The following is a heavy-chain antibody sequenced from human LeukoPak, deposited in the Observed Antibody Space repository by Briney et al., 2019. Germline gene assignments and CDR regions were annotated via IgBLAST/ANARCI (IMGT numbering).Heavy chain of an antibody. J-gene: IGHJ4*02. D-gene: IGHD1-7*01. CDR2: IYTSGSA. V-gene: IGHV4-4*07. Sequence: PSETLSLXCTVSGGSISSSYWRWIRQPAGKGLEWIGRIYTSGSANYNPSLKSRITMSVDTSKNQFSLKLSSVTAADTAVYYCARDQALNWNYDVFDYWGQGTLVTVSS. CDR1: GGSISSSY. CDR3: ARDQALNWNYDVFDY.